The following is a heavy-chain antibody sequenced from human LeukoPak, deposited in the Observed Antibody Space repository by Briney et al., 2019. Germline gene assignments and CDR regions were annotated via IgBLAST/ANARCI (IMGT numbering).Heavy chain of an antibody. V-gene: IGHV4-39*01. J-gene: IGHJ4*02. CDR1: GGSISSSSYY. D-gene: IGHD1-26*01. Sequence: SETLSLTCTVSGGSISSSSYYWGWIRQPPGKGLEWIGSIYYSGSTYYNPSLKSRVTISADTSKNQFSLKLSSVTAADTAVYYCAMHSGSYAYESYFDYWGQGTLVTVSS. CDR2: IYYSGST. CDR3: AMHSGSYAYESYFDY.